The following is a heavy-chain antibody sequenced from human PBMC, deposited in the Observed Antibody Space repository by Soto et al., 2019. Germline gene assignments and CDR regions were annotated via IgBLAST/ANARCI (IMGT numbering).Heavy chain of an antibody. J-gene: IGHJ6*02. CDR1: GYSFTRYS. CDR3: GRDSKWDDTSVGMDV. Sequence: GASVKVSCKASGYSFTRYSIHWVRQAPGQSLEWIGWTNAGNGNTKYSQKFQGRVTITRDTSASTAYMELSSLRSDDTFLYYCGRDSKWDDTSVGMDVWGQGTKVTVSS. V-gene: IGHV1-3*01. D-gene: IGHD3-22*01. CDR2: TNAGNGNT.